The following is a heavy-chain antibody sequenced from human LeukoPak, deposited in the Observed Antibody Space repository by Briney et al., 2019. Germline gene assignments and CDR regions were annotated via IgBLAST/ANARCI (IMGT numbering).Heavy chain of an antibody. CDR3: ARQQLLVPYIWFDP. Sequence: SETLSLTCDVYGGSLSGYYWSWIRQPPGKGLEWIGEINHSGSTNYSPSLKSRVTIAEDTSKNQFSLELSSVTAADTAVYYCARQQLLVPYIWFDPWGQGTLVTVAS. D-gene: IGHD6-6*01. J-gene: IGHJ5*02. CDR2: INHSGST. CDR1: GGSLSGYY. V-gene: IGHV4-34*01.